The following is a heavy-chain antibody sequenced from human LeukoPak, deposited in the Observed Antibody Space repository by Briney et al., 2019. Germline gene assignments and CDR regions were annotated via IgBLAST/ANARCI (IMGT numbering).Heavy chain of an antibody. CDR1: GNSLTSYW. CDR3: ARRQFDPPFDWVDY. CDR2: IYPGDSDT. V-gene: IGHV5-51*01. Sequence: GESLKISRKGSGNSLTSYWIAWVRPMPGKGLEWMGIIYPGDSDTRYSPSFQGQVTISADKSNSTAYLQWSSLKASDTAMYYCARRQFDPPFDWVDYWGQGTLVTVSS. D-gene: IGHD3-9*01. J-gene: IGHJ4*02.